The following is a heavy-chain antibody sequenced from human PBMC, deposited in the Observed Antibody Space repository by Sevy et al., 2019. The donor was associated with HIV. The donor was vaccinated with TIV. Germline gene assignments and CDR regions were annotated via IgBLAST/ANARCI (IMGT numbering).Heavy chain of an antibody. V-gene: IGHV3-30*18. CDR2: ISYDGSNK. CDR3: AKKQDWDESSGYYHDDYYYGMDV. D-gene: IGHD3-22*01. CDR1: GFTFSSYG. Sequence: GGSLRLSCAASGFTFSSYGMHWVRQAPGKGLEWVAVISYDGSNKYYADSVKGRFTISRDNSKNTLYLQMNSLRAEDTAVYYCAKKQDWDESSGYYHDDYYYGMDVWGQGTTVTVSS. J-gene: IGHJ6*02.